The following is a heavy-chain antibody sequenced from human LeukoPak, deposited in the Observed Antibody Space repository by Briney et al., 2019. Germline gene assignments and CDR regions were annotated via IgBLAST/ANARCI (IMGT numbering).Heavy chain of an antibody. V-gene: IGHV4-59*01. CDR2: IYYSGST. Sequence: SETLSLTCTVSGGSISSYYWSWIRQPPGKGLEWIGYIYYSGSTNYNPSLKSRVTISVDTSKNQFSLKLSSVTAADTAVYYFARDLRYCSSTSCYHSDAFDIWGQGTMVTVSS. CDR3: ARDLRYCSSTSCYHSDAFDI. CDR1: GGSISSYY. J-gene: IGHJ3*02. D-gene: IGHD2-2*01.